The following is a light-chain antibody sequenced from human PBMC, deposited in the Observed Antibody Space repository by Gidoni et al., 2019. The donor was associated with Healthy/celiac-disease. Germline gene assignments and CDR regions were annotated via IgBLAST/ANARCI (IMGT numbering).Light chain of an antibody. CDR2: DAS. CDR1: QSVSTY. Sequence: EIVLRQSPATLSLSPGEGATLSCRASQSVSTYLAWYQQKPGQAPRLLIYDASNRATGIPARFGGSGSGTDFTLTISRLEPEDSGVYYCQQRSSWPLTFXGXTKVXIK. J-gene: IGKJ4*01. V-gene: IGKV3-11*01. CDR3: QQRSSWPLT.